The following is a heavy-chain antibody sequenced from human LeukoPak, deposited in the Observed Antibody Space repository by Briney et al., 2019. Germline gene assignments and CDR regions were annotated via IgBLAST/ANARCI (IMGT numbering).Heavy chain of an antibody. V-gene: IGHV3-21*01. CDR1: GFTFSSYA. CDR3: ARARNPLGYCSGGSCLYYFDY. CDR2: IGAGGTFT. J-gene: IGHJ4*02. D-gene: IGHD2-15*01. Sequence: GGSLRLSCTASGFTFSSYAMNWVRQAPGKGLEWVSGIGAGGTFTYYADSVKGRFTISRDNAKNSLYLQMNSLRAEDTAVYYCARARNPLGYCSGGSCLYYFDYWGQGTLVTVSS.